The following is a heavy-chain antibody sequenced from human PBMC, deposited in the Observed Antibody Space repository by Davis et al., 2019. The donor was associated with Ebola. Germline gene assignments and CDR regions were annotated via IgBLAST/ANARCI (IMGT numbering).Heavy chain of an antibody. V-gene: IGHV1-18*01. CDR1: GYTFTSYG. D-gene: IGHD5-18*01. CDR3: ARDPPGYSYGSLPRQLTNYGMDV. CDR2: ISAYNGNT. J-gene: IGHJ6*02. Sequence: ASVKVSCKASGYTFTSYGISWVRQAPGQGLEWMGWISAYNGNTNYAQKLQGRVTMTTGTSTSTAYMELSSLRSEDTAVYYCARDPPGYSYGSLPRQLTNYGMDVWGQGTTVTVSS.